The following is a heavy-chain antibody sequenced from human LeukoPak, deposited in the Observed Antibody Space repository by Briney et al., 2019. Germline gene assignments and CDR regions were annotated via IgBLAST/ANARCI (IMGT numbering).Heavy chain of an antibody. J-gene: IGHJ4*02. CDR1: GFTFSDYY. CDR2: ITSNGNSV. D-gene: IGHD3-3*01. Sequence: PGGSLILSCAASGFTFSDYYMGWIRQAPGKGLEWVSYITSNGNSVYYAASVKGRFTISRDNAKNSLYLQVNSLTAEDTAVYYCARAGVDTSGYYYQGFDYWGQGTLVTVSS. CDR3: ARAGVDTSGYYYQGFDY. V-gene: IGHV3-11*04.